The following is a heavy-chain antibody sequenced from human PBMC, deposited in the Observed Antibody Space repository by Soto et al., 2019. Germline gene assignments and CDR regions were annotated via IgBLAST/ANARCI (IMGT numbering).Heavy chain of an antibody. CDR3: AGGRIVVVPAATPYNWFDP. J-gene: IGHJ5*02. CDR1: GGSFSGYY. Sequence: LSLTCAVYGGSFSGYYWSWIRRPPGKGLEWIGEINHSGSTNYNPSLKSRVTISVDTSKNQFSLKLSSVTAADTAVYYCAGGRIVVVPAATPYNWFDPWGQGTLVTVSS. CDR2: INHSGST. V-gene: IGHV4-34*01. D-gene: IGHD2-2*01.